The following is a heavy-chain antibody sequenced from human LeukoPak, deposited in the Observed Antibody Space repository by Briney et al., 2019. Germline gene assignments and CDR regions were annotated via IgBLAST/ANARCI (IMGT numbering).Heavy chain of an antibody. CDR1: GFTFSSYW. J-gene: IGHJ4*02. V-gene: IGHV3-7*01. CDR2: IKQDGSEK. CDR3: ARDGIRFWYYFDY. Sequence: SGGSLRLSCAASGFTFSSYWMSWVRQAPGKGLEWVANIKQDGSEKYYVDSVKGRFTISRDNAKDSLYLQMNSLRAEDTAVYYCARDGIRFWYYFDYWGQGTLVTVSS. D-gene: IGHD3-3*01.